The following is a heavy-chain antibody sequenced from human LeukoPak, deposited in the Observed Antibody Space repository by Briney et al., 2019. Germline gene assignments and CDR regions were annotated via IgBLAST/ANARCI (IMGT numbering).Heavy chain of an antibody. J-gene: IGHJ4*02. D-gene: IGHD3-16*02. V-gene: IGHV5-51*01. CDR1: GYRFTNYW. CDR2: IYPGDSDT. CDR3: ARSWLAWGSYRTLDY. Sequence: GESLKISCKSSGYRFTNYWIGWVRQMPGKGLEWMGIIYPGDSDTRYSPSFQGQVTISADKSISTAYLQWSSLKASDTAMYYCARSWLAWGSYRTLDYWGQGTLVTVSS.